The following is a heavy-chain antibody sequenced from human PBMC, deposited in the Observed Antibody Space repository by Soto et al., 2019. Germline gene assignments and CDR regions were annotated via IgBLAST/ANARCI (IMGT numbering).Heavy chain of an antibody. CDR2: VNPSNGYT. Sequence: ASVKVSCKTSGYTFLDYAIHWVRQAPGQGLEWMGWVNPSNGYTRYSENFQARLSLTRDTSANTAYMELTSLRSEDTAVYYCARRLSAFDVWGQGTVVTVSS. CDR1: GYTFLDYA. J-gene: IGHJ3*01. V-gene: IGHV1-3*01. CDR3: ARRLSAFDV.